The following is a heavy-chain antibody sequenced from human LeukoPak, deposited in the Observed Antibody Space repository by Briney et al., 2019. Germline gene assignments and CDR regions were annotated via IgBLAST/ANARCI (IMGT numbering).Heavy chain of an antibody. CDR3: ARDRERGFDY. J-gene: IGHJ4*02. Sequence: GASVKVSCKASGYTFNTYGISWVRQAPGQGLEWMGWIGTENAYTIYAEKFQGRVTLTTDTSTTTVHMELRSLRSDDTAVYYCARDRERGFDYWGQGSQVTVSS. CDR1: GYTFNTYG. V-gene: IGHV1-18*01. CDR2: IGTENAYT. D-gene: IGHD5-24*01.